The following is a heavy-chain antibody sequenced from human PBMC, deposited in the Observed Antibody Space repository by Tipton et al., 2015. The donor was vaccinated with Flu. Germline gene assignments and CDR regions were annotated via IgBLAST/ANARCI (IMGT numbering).Heavy chain of an antibody. V-gene: IGHV3-23*01. Sequence: GSLRLSCAASGFTFSRYGMSWVRQAPGKGLEWVSGISAGGGSQYFADSVKGRFTISRDNSKNTLSLQMNSLRAEDTAVYYCARGGVVVAAPYWFAPWGQGTLVTVSS. CDR3: ARGGVVVAAPYWFAP. CDR1: GFTFSRYG. D-gene: IGHD2-15*01. J-gene: IGHJ5*02. CDR2: ISAGGGSQ.